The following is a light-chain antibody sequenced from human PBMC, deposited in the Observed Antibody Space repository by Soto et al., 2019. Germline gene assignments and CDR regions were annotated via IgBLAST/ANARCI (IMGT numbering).Light chain of an antibody. CDR1: SSDVGSYNL. V-gene: IGLV2-23*02. Sequence: QSALTQPASVSGSPGQSITISCTGTSSDVGSYNLVSWYQQHPGKAPKLMIYEVSKRPSGISNRFSGSKSGNTASLTISGLQDEDEADYYCCSYASSSTVVFGGGTKVTVL. CDR2: EVS. J-gene: IGLJ2*01. CDR3: CSYASSSTVV.